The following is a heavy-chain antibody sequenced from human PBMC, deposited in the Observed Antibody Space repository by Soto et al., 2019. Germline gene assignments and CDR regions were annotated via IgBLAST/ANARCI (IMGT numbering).Heavy chain of an antibody. D-gene: IGHD1-26*01. CDR1: FTFSMYS. CDR2: ISSGGSYI. CDR3: TRDQGGSYDSGFDP. V-gene: IGHV3-21*01. J-gene: IGHJ5*02. Sequence: EVQVVESGGGLVQPGGSLRLSCSFTFSMYSMNWVRQAPGKGLEWVASISSGGSYIKYADSVKGRFTISRDNAKNSGSRQMNSLRVDDTAVYFCTRDQGGSYDSGFDPWGQGTLVTVSS.